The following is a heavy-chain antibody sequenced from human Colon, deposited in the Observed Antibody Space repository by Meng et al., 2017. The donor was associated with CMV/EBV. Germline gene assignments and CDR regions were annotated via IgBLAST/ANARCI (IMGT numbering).Heavy chain of an antibody. J-gene: IGHJ4*02. CDR2: INPNTGGT. Sequence: ASVTVSCKASGYTFIGYYLHWVRQAPGQGLEWMGWINPNTGGTSLAQQFQDRVTMTRDTSVSTAYMELSSLRSDDTAVYYCARETSAYTNSYPDYWGQGTLVTVSS. CDR1: GYTFIGYY. CDR3: ARETSAYTNSYPDY. D-gene: IGHD4-11*01. V-gene: IGHV1-2*02.